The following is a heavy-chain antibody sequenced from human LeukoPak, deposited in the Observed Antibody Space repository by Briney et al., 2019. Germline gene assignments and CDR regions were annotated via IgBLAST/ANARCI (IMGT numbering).Heavy chain of an antibody. Sequence: GGPLRPSCAPSGITSRTIGMTWVVRAPGKGRRGSSSISFSSSYIYYAGSVKGRFTISRDNAKNSLYLQMNSLRAEDTAVYYCAREGYRDDVPFDYWGQGTLVTVSS. CDR3: AREGYRDDVPFDY. CDR1: GITSRTIG. J-gene: IGHJ4*02. CDR2: ISFSSSYI. D-gene: IGHD2-2*01. V-gene: IGHV3-21*01.